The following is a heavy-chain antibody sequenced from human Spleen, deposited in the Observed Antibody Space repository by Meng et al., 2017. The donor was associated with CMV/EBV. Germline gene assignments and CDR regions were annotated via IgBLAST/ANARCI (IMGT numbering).Heavy chain of an antibody. CDR3: ARDDVGFSSSQLSPRSYYGMDV. CDR1: GGTLGSYT. D-gene: IGHD6-13*01. Sequence: SVKVSCKTSGGTLGSYTISWVRQAPGQGLEWMGTIIPMLGLPNYAQNFQGRVTMTRDTSTSTVYMELTSLRSDDTAVYYCARDDVGFSSSQLSPRSYYGMDVWGQGTSVTVSS. CDR2: IIPMLGLP. J-gene: IGHJ6*02. V-gene: IGHV1-69*04.